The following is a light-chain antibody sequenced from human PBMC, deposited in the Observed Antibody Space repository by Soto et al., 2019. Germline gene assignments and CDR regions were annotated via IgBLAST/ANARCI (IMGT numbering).Light chain of an antibody. J-gene: IGLJ2*01. CDR2: GSS. CDR1: SSNIGAGYD. V-gene: IGLV1-40*01. Sequence: QSVLTQPPSVSGAPGQRVTISCTGSSSNIGAGYDVHWYQQLPGTATKLLIYGSSNRPSGFPDRLSGAKSGTSAAQANTVLQAELEVDFSGLSLVSRLRGVVFVGGTKVTAL. CDR3: LSLVSRLRGVV.